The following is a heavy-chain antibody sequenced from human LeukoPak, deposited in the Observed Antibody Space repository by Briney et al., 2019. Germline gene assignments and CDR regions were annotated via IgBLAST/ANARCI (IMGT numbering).Heavy chain of an antibody. Sequence: PGESLKISCKGSGYSFTSYWIGWVRQMPGKGLEWMGIIYPGDSDTRYSPSFQGQVTISADKSISTAYLQWSSLKASDTAMYYCATHRGLDCTNGVCQPRGYGMDVWGQGTTVTVSS. D-gene: IGHD2-8*01. CDR2: IYPGDSDT. J-gene: IGHJ6*02. CDR3: ATHRGLDCTNGVCQPRGYGMDV. V-gene: IGHV5-51*01. CDR1: GYSFTSYW.